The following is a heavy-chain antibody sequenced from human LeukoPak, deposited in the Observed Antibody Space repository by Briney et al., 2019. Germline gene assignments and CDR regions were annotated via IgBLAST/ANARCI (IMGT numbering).Heavy chain of an antibody. CDR2: MHYSGTT. V-gene: IGHV4-31*03. D-gene: IGHD3-22*01. J-gene: IGHJ5*02. Sequence: PSQTLSLTCTVSGGSISSGGNYWTWIRQHPGKGLEWIGYMHYSGTTYYNPSLESRVTISVDTSKNQFSLKLNSVTAADTAVYYCARYYHDSSGYSNWFDPWGQGSLVTVSS. CDR3: ARYYHDSSGYSNWFDP. CDR1: GGSISSGGNY.